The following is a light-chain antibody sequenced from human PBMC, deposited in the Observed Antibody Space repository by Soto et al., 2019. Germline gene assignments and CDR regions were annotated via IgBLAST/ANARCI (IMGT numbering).Light chain of an antibody. Sequence: EIVMTQSPATLSVSPGERATLSCRASQSVSSNLAWYQQKPGQAPRLLIYGASTRATGIPARFSGSGCGTEFTLTISSLQSEDFAFYYCQQYNNWPPGTFGQGTKVEIK. CDR1: QSVSSN. V-gene: IGKV3-15*01. J-gene: IGKJ1*01. CDR3: QQYNNWPPGT. CDR2: GAS.